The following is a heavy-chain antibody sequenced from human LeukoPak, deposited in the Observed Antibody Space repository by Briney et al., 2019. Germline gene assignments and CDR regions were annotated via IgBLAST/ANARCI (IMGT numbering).Heavy chain of an antibody. CDR2: INPNSGGT. CDR3: ARADRLHGGPYLIGP. Sequence: GASVKVSCKTSGYSFTDYYMHWVRQAPGQGLEWMGWINPNSGGTSSAQKFQGRVTMTRDTSITTVYMEASWLTSDDTAIHYCARADRLHGGPYLIGPWGQGTLVTVSS. V-gene: IGHV1-2*02. CDR1: GYSFTDYY. J-gene: IGHJ5*02. D-gene: IGHD2-21*01.